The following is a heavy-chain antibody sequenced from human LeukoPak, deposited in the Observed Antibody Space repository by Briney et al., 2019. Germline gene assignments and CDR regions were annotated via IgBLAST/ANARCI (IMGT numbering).Heavy chain of an antibody. Sequence: SQTLSLTCTVSGGSISSGGYYWSWIRRHPGKGLEWIGYIYYSGSTYYNPSLKSRVTISVDTSKNQFSLKLSSVTAADTAVYYCARAPLSPYSSSSLDYWGQGTLVTVSS. CDR1: GGSISSGGYY. V-gene: IGHV4-31*03. J-gene: IGHJ4*02. CDR2: IYYSGST. CDR3: ARAPLSPYSSSSLDY. D-gene: IGHD6-6*01.